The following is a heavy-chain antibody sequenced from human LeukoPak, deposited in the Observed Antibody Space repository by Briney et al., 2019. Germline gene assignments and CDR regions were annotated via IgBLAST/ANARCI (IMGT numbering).Heavy chain of an antibody. D-gene: IGHD2-8*01. CDR1: GFTFSSYA. CDR3: AKDMYDGWPRDYYGMDV. Sequence: PGGSLRLSCAASGFTFSSYAMSWVRQAPGKGPEWVSAISGSGGSTYYADSVKGRFTISRDNSKNTLYLQMNSLRAEDTAVYYCAKDMYDGWPRDYYGMDVWGQGTTVTVSS. J-gene: IGHJ6*02. CDR2: ISGSGGST. V-gene: IGHV3-23*01.